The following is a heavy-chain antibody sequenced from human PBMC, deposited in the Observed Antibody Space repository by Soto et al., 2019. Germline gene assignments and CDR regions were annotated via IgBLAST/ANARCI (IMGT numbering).Heavy chain of an antibody. CDR3: ARSGDNYNLLDY. V-gene: IGHV3-11*06. CDR2: SSNSGTFT. CDR1: GFIFSDYH. J-gene: IGHJ4*02. Sequence: QVQLVESGGGLVKPGGSLRLSCEGSGFIFSDYHMSWIRQAPGKGLEWISYSSNSGTFTKYADSVKGRFSISRDNTKNLLFLQMNSLRAEDTALYYCARSGDNYNLLDYWGQGTPVTVSS. D-gene: IGHD1-1*01.